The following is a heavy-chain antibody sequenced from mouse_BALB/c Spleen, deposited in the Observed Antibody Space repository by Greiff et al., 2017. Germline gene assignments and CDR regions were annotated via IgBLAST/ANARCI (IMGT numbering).Heavy chain of an antibody. CDR1: GFAFSSYD. CDR2: ISSGGGST. Sequence: EVMLVESGGGLVKPGGSLKLSCAASGFAFSSYDMSWVRQTPEKRLEWVAYISSGGGSTYYPDTVKGRFTISRDNAKNTLYLQMSSLKSEDTAMYYCARGGYGYDGAWFAYWGQGTLVTVSA. J-gene: IGHJ3*01. CDR3: ARGGYGYDGAWFAY. V-gene: IGHV5-12-1*01. D-gene: IGHD2-2*01.